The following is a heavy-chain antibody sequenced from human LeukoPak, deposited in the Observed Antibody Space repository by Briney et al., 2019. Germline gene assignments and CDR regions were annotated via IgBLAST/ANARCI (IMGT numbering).Heavy chain of an antibody. CDR3: ARGAWTAYYFDY. D-gene: IGHD3/OR15-3a*01. J-gene: IGHJ4*02. CDR2: ISSSGSTI. V-gene: IGHV3-11*04. CDR1: GFTFSDYY. Sequence: PGGSLRLSCAASGFTFSDYYMSWIRQAPGKGLEWVSYISSSGSTIYYADSVKGRFTISRDNAKNTVYLEMNSLTDEDTAVYFCARGAWTAYYFDYWGQGTVVTVSS.